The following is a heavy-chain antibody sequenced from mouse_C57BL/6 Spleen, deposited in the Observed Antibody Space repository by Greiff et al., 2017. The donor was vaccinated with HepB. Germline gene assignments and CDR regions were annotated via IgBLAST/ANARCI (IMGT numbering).Heavy chain of an antibody. CDR3: AKALYDYDEVAY. D-gene: IGHD2-4*01. J-gene: IGHJ3*01. CDR1: GFSLTSYG. V-gene: IGHV2-5*01. CDR2: IWRGGST. Sequence: QVQLQQSGPGLVQPSQRLSITCTVSGFSLTSYGVHWVRQSPGKGLEWLGVIWRGGSTDYNAAFMSRLSITKDNSKSQVFFKMNSLQADDTAIYYCAKALYDYDEVAYWGQGTLVTVSA.